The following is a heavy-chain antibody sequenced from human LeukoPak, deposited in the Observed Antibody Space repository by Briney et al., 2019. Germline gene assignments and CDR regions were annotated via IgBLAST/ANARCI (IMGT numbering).Heavy chain of an antibody. V-gene: IGHV1-24*01. CDR3: ATDLNMDTALGI. CDR1: GYTLTELS. J-gene: IGHJ3*01. CDR2: FDPEDGET. D-gene: IGHD5-18*01. Sequence: ASVKVSCKVSGYTLTELSMHWVRQAPGKGLEWMGGFDPEDGETIYAQKFQGRVTMTEDTSTDTAYMELSSLRSEDTAVYYCATDLNMDTALGIRGQGTMVTVSS.